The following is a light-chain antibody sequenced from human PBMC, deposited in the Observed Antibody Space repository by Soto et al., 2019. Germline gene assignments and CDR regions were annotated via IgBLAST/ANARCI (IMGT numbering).Light chain of an antibody. Sequence: EIVLTQSPGTVSLSPGEKPPSSSRASQSVSSNSLAWYQQKPGQAPRLLIYGASSRATGIPDRFSGSGSGTDFTLTISRLEPEDFAVYYCQQYGGLPRTFGQGTKVEIK. V-gene: IGKV3-20*01. CDR3: QQYGGLPRT. CDR2: GAS. J-gene: IGKJ1*01. CDR1: QSVSSNS.